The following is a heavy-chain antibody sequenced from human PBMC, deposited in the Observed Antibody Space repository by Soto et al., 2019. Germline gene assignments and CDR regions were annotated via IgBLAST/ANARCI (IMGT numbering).Heavy chain of an antibody. CDR1: GFTFTSYG. V-gene: IGHV3-30*18. J-gene: IGHJ6*02. Sequence: QVQLVESGGGVVQPGRFLRFSCAASGFTFTSYGMHWVRQAPGKGLEWVAVIYDGSNKDYADSVKGRFTISRDNSKNTLYLQMNSLRAEDTAVYYCAKEVWGGPMDVWGQGTTVTVSS. D-gene: IGHD3-16*01. CDR3: AKEVWGGPMDV. CDR2: IYDGSNK.